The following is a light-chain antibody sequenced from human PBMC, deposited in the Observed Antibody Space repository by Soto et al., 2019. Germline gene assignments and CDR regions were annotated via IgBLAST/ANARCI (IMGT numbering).Light chain of an antibody. CDR3: SSYATSTTVL. CDR1: SSDVGGYNY. J-gene: IGLJ2*01. V-gene: IGLV2-14*03. CDR2: DVS. Sequence: QSALTQPASVSGSPGQSITISCTGTSSDVGGYNYVSWYQQHPGRAPQLMIYDVSNRPSGASNRCSGSRSGNTASLTISGLQAEDEADYYCSSYATSTTVLFGGGTKLTVL.